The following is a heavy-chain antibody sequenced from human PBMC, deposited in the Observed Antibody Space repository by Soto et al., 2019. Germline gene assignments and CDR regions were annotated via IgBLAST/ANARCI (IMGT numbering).Heavy chain of an antibody. CDR2: IKQDGSEK. D-gene: IGHD3-10*01. Sequence: GGSLRLSCAASGFTFSSYWMSWVRQAPGKGLEWVANIKQDGSEKYYVDSVKGRFTISRDNAKNSLYLQMNSLRAEDTAVYYCARTYYYGSGKVNWFDPWGQGTLVTVSS. CDR1: GFTFSSYW. CDR3: ARTYYYGSGKVNWFDP. V-gene: IGHV3-7*01. J-gene: IGHJ5*02.